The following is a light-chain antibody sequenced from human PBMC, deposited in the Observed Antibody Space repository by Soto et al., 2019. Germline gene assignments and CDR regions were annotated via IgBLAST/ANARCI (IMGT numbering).Light chain of an antibody. J-gene: IGKJ1*01. CDR1: QSINNNY. CDR2: GAS. V-gene: IGKV3-20*01. Sequence: EIGLTQSPGTLSLSPGERATLSCRASQSINNNYLAWYQQKRGQAPRLLIYGASSRATGIPDRFSGSGSGTEFTLTISRGGRGDCAVYYCQRCGGSPRTCGQGTKVEIK. CDR3: QRCGGSPRT.